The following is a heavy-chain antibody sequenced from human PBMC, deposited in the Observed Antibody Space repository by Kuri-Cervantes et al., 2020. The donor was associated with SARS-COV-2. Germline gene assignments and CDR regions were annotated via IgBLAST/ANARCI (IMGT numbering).Heavy chain of an antibody. CDR3: ATLEQLGNYYYYYYYMDV. J-gene: IGHJ6*03. CDR2: FDPEDGET. V-gene: IGHV1-24*01. CDR1: GGTFSSYA. Sequence: ASVKVSCKASGGTFSSYAISWVRQAPGQGLEWMGGFDPEDGETIYAQKFQGRVTMTEDTSTDTAYMELSSLRSEDTAVYYCATLEQLGNYYYYYYYMDVWGKGTTVTVSS. D-gene: IGHD6-6*01.